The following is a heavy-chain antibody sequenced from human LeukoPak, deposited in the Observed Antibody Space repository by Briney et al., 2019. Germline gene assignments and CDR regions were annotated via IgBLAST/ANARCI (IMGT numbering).Heavy chain of an antibody. CDR1: GGSFSGYY. J-gene: IGHJ6*03. Sequence: SETLSLTCAVYGGSFSGYYWSWIRQPPGKGLEWIGEINHSGSTNYNPSLKSRVTISVDTSKNQFSLKLSSVTAADTAVYYCARGAVDCSGGSCYFYYYYYMDVWGKGTTVTVSS. D-gene: IGHD2-15*01. CDR3: ARGAVDCSGGSCYFYYYYYMDV. V-gene: IGHV4-34*01. CDR2: INHSGST.